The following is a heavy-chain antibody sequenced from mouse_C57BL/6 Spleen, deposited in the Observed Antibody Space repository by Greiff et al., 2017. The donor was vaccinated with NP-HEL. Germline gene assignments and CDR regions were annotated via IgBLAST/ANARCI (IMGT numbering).Heavy chain of an antibody. V-gene: IGHV1-64*01. Sequence: QVQLQQPGAELVKPGASVKLSCKASGYTFTSYWMHWVKQRPGQGLEWIGMIHPNSGSTNYNEKFKSKATLTVDKSSSTAYMQLSSLTSEDSAVYYCARKTGIYYAMDYWGQGTSVTVSS. CDR3: ARKTGIYYAMDY. CDR1: GYTFTSYW. J-gene: IGHJ4*01. D-gene: IGHD4-1*01. CDR2: IHPNSGST.